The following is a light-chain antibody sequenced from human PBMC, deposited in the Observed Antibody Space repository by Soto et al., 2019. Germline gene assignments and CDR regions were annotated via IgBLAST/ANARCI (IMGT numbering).Light chain of an antibody. CDR1: QGISSY. J-gene: IGKJ2*01. V-gene: IGKV1-9*01. Sequence: DIQLTQSPSFLSASVGDRVTITCRASQGISSYLAWYQQKPGKAPKLLIYAPYTLQSGVPSRFSGSGSGTEFTLTISNLQPEDFATYYCQQLNSYPNTFGQGTKLEIK. CDR2: APY. CDR3: QQLNSYPNT.